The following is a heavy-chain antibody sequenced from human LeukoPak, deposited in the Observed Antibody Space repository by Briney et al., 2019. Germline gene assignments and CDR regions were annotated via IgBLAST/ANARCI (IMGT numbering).Heavy chain of an antibody. D-gene: IGHD6-19*01. CDR3: ARVREPKGLQYSSGWYVFDY. V-gene: IGHV4-59*12. Sequence: SETLSLTCTVSGGSISSYYWSWIRQPPGKGLEWIGYIYYSGSTNYNPSLKSRVTISVDTSKNQFSLQLNSVTPEDTAVYYCARVREPKGLQYSSGWYVFDYWGQGTLVTVSS. CDR2: IYYSGST. CDR1: GGSISSYY. J-gene: IGHJ4*02.